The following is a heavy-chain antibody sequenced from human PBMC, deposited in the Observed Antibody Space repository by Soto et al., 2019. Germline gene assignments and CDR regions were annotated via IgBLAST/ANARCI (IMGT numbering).Heavy chain of an antibody. V-gene: IGHV4-39*01. J-gene: IGHJ4*01. Sequence: KPSETLSLTCAVSGASISSVDYYWGWVRQPPGKGLEWIGNFFYASGNTYYNSSLKSRVTIFVDTSKNQFSLNVTSVTATDTGMYYCARHQTRKRPEAAIDYWGHGTMVTVPS. CDR3: ARHQTRKRPEAAIDY. D-gene: IGHD1-1*01. CDR2: FFYASGNT. CDR1: GASISSVDYY.